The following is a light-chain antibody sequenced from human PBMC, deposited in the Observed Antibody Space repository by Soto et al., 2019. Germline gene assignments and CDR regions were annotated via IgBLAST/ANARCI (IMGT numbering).Light chain of an antibody. Sequence: EIVLTPSPGTLSLSPGERATLSCRASQSVSSNFLAWYQQKPGQAPRLLIYGASNRATGIPDKFNGSGSGTDFTLTISRLEPEDFAMYYCQQYGSSPRTFGQGTKVDIK. V-gene: IGKV3-20*01. J-gene: IGKJ1*01. CDR1: QSVSSNF. CDR3: QQYGSSPRT. CDR2: GAS.